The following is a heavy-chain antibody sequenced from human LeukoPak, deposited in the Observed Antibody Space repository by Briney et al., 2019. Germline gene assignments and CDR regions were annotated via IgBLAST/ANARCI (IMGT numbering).Heavy chain of an antibody. D-gene: IGHD1-26*01. CDR3: ARDKGYSGSYLFDY. J-gene: IGHJ4*02. V-gene: IGHV4-61*02. CDR1: GGSISSGSYY. CDR2: IYTSGST. Sequence: SETLSLTCTVSGGSISSGSYYWSWIRQPAGKGLEWIGRIYTSGSTNYNPSLKSRVTISVDTSKNQFSLKLSSVTAADTAVYYCARDKGYSGSYLFDYWGQGTLVTVSS.